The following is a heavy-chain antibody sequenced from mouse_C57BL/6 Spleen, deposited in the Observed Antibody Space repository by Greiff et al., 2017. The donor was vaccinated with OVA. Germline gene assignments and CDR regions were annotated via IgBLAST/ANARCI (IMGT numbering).Heavy chain of an antibody. Sequence: VQLQQSGPELVKPGASVKMSCKASGYTFTDYNMHWVKQSHGKSLAWIGYINPNNGGTSYNQKFKGKATLTLNKSSNTAYMGLRSLTSEDSAVYYCANGNYFDDWGQGTTRTVSS. CDR3: ANGNYFDD. CDR2: INPNNGGT. CDR1: GYTFTDYN. V-gene: IGHV1-22*01. D-gene: IGHD2-1*01. J-gene: IGHJ2*01.